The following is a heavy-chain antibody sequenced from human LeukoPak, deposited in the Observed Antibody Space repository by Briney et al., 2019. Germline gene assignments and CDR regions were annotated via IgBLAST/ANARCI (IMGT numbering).Heavy chain of an antibody. V-gene: IGHV4-4*02. CDR1: GGSISSSNW. D-gene: IGHD1-26*01. Sequence: PSGTLSLTCAVSGGSISSSNWWSWVRQPPGKGLEWIGSIYYSGGTYYNPSLKSRVTISVDTSKNQFSLKLSSVTAADTAVYYRARASMGKHFDYWGQGTLVTVSS. CDR2: IYYSGGT. CDR3: ARASMGKHFDY. J-gene: IGHJ4*02.